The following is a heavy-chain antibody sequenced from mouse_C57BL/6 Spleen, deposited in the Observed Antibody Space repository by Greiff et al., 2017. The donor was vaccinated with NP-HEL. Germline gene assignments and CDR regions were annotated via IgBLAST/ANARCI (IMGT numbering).Heavy chain of an antibody. CDR1: GYTFTSYW. J-gene: IGHJ2*01. V-gene: IGHV1-72*01. D-gene: IGHD2-3*01. CDR2: IDPNSGGT. CDR3: ARSHGYSLYFDY. Sequence: QQSCKASGYTFTSYWMHWVKQRPGRGLEWIGRIDPNSGGTKYNEKFKSKATLTVDKPSSTAYMQLSSLTSEDSAVYYCARSHGYSLYFDYWGQGTTLTVSS.